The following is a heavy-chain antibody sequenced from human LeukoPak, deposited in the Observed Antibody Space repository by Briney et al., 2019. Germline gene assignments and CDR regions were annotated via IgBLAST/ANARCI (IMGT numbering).Heavy chain of an antibody. CDR3: AKDPRPYGSESYYPPGW. J-gene: IGHJ4*02. Sequence: GGSLRLSCAASGFTFSSYGMHWVRQAPGKGLEWVAVISYDGSNKYYADSVKGRFTISRDNSKNTLYLQMNSLRAEDTAVYYCAKDPRPYGSESYYPPGWWGQGTLVTVSS. D-gene: IGHD3-10*01. CDR1: GFTFSSYG. V-gene: IGHV3-30*18. CDR2: ISYDGSNK.